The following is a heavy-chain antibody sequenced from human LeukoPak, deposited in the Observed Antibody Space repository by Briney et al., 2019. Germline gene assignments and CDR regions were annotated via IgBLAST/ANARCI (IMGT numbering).Heavy chain of an antibody. J-gene: IGHJ4*02. CDR1: GYTFTTYA. V-gene: IGHV1-3*01. Sequence: GASVKVSCKASGYTFTTYAMHWVRQAPGQRLEWMGRINAGNGNTKYSQKFQARVTITRDTSASTAYMELSSLRSEDTAVYYCARDPIGSRWPYYFDYWGQGTLVTVSS. CDR3: ARDPIGSRWPYYFDY. D-gene: IGHD6-13*01. CDR2: INAGNGNT.